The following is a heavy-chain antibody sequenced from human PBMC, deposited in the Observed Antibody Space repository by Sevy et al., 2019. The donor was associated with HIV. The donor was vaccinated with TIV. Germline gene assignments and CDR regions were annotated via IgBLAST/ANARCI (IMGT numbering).Heavy chain of an antibody. J-gene: IGHJ4*02. CDR2: ISNSGNTI. Sequence: GGSLRLSCTASGFTFSTYEMNWVRQAPGKGLEWVSYISNSGNTIYYSDSVKRRFTISRDNAKNSLYLQMNSLRAADTAVYYCARDLPPSATTVAHFDYWGRGTLVTVSS. V-gene: IGHV3-48*03. D-gene: IGHD4-17*01. CDR1: GFTFSTYE. CDR3: ARDLPPSATTVAHFDY.